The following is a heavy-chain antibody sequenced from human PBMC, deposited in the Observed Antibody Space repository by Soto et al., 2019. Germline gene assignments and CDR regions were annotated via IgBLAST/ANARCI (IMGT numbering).Heavy chain of an antibody. J-gene: IGHJ6*02. CDR3: ARDLGNWNDGTYYYCAMDV. Sequence: EVQLVESGGGLVQPGGSLRLSCAASGFTVSSNYVNWVRQAPGKGLEWVSAIYTGGRTYYADSVKGRFTISRDNSKNTLDLQMNSLRTEDTAVYYCARDLGNWNDGTYYYCAMDVWGQGTTVTVSS. V-gene: IGHV3-66*01. CDR2: IYTGGRT. CDR1: GFTVSSNY. D-gene: IGHD1-1*01.